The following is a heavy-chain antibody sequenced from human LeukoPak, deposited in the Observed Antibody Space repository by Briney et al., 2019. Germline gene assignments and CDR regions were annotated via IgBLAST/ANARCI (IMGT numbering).Heavy chain of an antibody. J-gene: IGHJ4*02. D-gene: IGHD3-10*01. CDR3: ARHRLGSGILADY. V-gene: IGHV3-48*03. Sequence: QTGGSLRLSCAASGFTFSSYEMNWVRQAPGKGLEWVSYISSSGSTIYYADSVKGRFTISRDNAKNSLYLQMDSLRAEDTAVYYCARHRLGSGILADYWGQGTLVTVSS. CDR2: ISSSGSTI. CDR1: GFTFSSYE.